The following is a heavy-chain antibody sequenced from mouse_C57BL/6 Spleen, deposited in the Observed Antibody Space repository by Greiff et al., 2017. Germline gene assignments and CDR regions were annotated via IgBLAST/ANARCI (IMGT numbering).Heavy chain of an antibody. V-gene: IGHV5-4*01. CDR2: ISDGGSYT. Sequence: EVKLVESGGGLVKPGGSLKLSCAASGFTFSSYAMSWVRQTPEKRLEWVATISDGGSYTYYPDNVKGRFTISRDNAKNNLYLQMSHLKSEDTAMYYCARDTYGYDGGLAYWGQGTLVTVSA. CDR1: GFTFSSYA. J-gene: IGHJ3*01. CDR3: ARDTYGYDGGLAY. D-gene: IGHD2-2*01.